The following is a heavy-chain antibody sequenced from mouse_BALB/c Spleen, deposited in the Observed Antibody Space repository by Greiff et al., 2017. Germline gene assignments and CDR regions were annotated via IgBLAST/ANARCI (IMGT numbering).Heavy chain of an antibody. J-gene: IGHJ3*01. CDR2: ISSGGST. V-gene: IGHV5-6-5*01. D-gene: IGHD2-10*01. CDR1: GFTFSSYA. Sequence: EVQVEESGGGLVKPGGSLKLSCAASGFTFSSYAMSWVRQTPEKRLEWVASISSGGSTYYPDSVKGRFTISRDNARNILYLQMSSLRSEDTAMYYCARALQWESGAWFAYWGQGTLVTVSA. CDR3: ARALQWESGAWFAY.